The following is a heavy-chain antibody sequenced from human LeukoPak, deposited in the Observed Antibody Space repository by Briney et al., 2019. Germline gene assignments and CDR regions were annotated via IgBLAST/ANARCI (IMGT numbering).Heavy chain of an antibody. V-gene: IGHV4-59*01. J-gene: IGHJ4*02. CDR1: GVSITSYY. CDR3: ARDQGYLDF. Sequence: SETLSLTCTVSGVSITSYYWSWIRQPPGKGLEWIGYISHSGSTNYNPSLKSRITILVDTSKNQFSLKLSSVTAADTAVYYCARDQGYLDFWGQGTLVTVSS. D-gene: IGHD2-15*01. CDR2: ISHSGST.